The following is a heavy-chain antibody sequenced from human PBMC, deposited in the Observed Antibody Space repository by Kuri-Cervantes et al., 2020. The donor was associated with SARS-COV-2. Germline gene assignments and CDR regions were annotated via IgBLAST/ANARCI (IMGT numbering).Heavy chain of an antibody. CDR3: ASIVTGDSSGYY. J-gene: IGHJ4*02. V-gene: IGHV3-53*01. CDR2: IYSGGST. Sequence: LSLTCAASGFTVSSNYTSWVRQAPGKGLEWVSVIYSGGSTYYADSVKGRFTISRDNSKNTLYLQMNSLRAEDTAVYYCASIVTGDSSGYYWGQGTLVTVSS. D-gene: IGHD3-22*01. CDR1: GFTVSSNY.